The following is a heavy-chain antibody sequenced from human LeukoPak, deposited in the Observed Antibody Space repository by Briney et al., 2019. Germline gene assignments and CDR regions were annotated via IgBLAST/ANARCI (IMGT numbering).Heavy chain of an antibody. Sequence: ASVKVSCKASGYTFTGYYIFWVRQAPGQGLGWMGWINPNSGGTNYAQKFRGRVTMTRDTSISTAYMELSRLRSDDTAVFYCARGHHYFVSGSYYNFWGQGTLVTVSS. CDR2: INPNSGGT. J-gene: IGHJ4*02. V-gene: IGHV1-2*02. CDR1: GYTFTGYY. D-gene: IGHD3-10*01. CDR3: ARGHHYFVSGSYYNF.